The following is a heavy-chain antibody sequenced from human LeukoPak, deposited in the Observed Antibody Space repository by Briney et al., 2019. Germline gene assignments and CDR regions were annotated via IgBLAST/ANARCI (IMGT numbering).Heavy chain of an antibody. CDR1: GFTFSSYS. D-gene: IGHD5-24*01. Sequence: PGGSLRLSCAASGFTFSSYSMNWVRQAPGKGLEWVSSISSSSSYIYYADSVKGRFTISRDNAENSLYLQMNSLRAEDTAVYYCAREWGDGYKLHYYGMDVWGQGTTVTVSS. CDR3: AREWGDGYKLHYYGMDV. J-gene: IGHJ6*02. V-gene: IGHV3-21*01. CDR2: ISSSSSYI.